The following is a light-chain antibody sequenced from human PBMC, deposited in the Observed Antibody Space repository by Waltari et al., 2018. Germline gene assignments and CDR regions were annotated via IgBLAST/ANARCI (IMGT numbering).Light chain of an antibody. CDR2: VNSDGSN. CDR1: SGHSNYA. V-gene: IGLV4-69*01. CDR3: QTVGFGIWV. J-gene: IGLJ3*02. Sequence: QLLLTQSPSASASLGASVKLTCTVSSGHSNYAIAWHQQHPHKGPRYLMKVNSDGSNLKGDGITDRFSGSSSGAVRYLTISSLQSEDEADYYCQTVGFGIWVFGGGTKLTVL.